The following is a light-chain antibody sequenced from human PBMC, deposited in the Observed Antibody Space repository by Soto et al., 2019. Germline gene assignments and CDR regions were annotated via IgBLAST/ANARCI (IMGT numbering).Light chain of an antibody. V-gene: IGKV1-9*01. CDR3: QKLNAYPPWT. CDR2: GAS. J-gene: IGKJ1*01. CDR1: QGISSN. Sequence: QLTQSPSSLSASVGYRVTITCLASQGISSNLAWYQQKPGRAPKLLIFGASTLQSGVPSRFSGSGSGTDFTITISSLQPEDFANYFCQKLNAYPPWTFGQGTKVDIK.